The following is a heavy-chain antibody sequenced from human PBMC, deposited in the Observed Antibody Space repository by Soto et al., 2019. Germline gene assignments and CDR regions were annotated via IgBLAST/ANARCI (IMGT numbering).Heavy chain of an antibody. V-gene: IGHV5-51*01. J-gene: IGHJ4*02. D-gene: IGHD3-22*01. CDR1: VYIFFSHW. CDR3: ARRPWLSGYYDY. Sequence: GEPLKISCNGSVYIFFSHWIGWGRQMPGKGLEWVGIIYPADSETRYSPSFQGQVTISVDKSINTAYLQWSSLKASDTAMYYCARRPWLSGYYDYWGQGTLVTVSS. CDR2: IYPADSET.